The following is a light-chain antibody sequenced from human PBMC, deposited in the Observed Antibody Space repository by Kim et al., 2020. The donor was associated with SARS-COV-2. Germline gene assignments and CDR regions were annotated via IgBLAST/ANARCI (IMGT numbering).Light chain of an antibody. CDR3: QQYTTYWT. CDR1: QSISTY. V-gene: IGKV1-5*01. CDR2: DAS. Sequence: GDRVTITCRASQSISTYLAWYQQKPGKAPKLLIYDASSLESGVPSRFSGSGSGTEFTLTISSLQPDDFATYYCQQYTTYWTFGQ. J-gene: IGKJ1*01.